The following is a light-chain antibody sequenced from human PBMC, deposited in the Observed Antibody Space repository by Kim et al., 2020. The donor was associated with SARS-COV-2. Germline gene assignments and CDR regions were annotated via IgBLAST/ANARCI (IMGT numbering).Light chain of an antibody. Sequence: GQSITISCTGTSSDVGDYNYVSWYQQYPGKAPNLLIYDVTNRPSGLSNRFSGSKSGNTASLTISGLQAEDEADYYCSSYSRSSTLVFGGGTQLTVL. CDR3: SSYSRSSTLV. CDR2: DVT. V-gene: IGLV2-14*04. J-gene: IGLJ2*01. CDR1: SSDVGDYNY.